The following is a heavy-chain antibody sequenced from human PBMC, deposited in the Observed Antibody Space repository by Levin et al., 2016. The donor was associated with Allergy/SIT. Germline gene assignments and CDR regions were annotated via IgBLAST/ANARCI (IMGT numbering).Heavy chain of an antibody. CDR3: TSQFAEFEYSSTPYYYGMDV. V-gene: IGHV3-73*01. Sequence: GESLKISCAASGFTFSGSAMHWVRQASGKGLEWVGRIRSKANSYATAYAASVKGRFTISRDDSKNTAYLQMNSLKTEDTAVYYCTSQFAEFEYSSTPYYYGMDVWGQGTTVTVSS. CDR2: IRSKANSYAT. D-gene: IGHD6-6*01. CDR1: GFTFSGSA. J-gene: IGHJ6*02.